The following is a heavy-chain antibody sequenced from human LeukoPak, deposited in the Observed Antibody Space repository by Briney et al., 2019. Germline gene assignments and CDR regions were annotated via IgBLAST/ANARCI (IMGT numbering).Heavy chain of an antibody. CDR3: ARRYCSGGSCQLDAFDI. V-gene: IGHV4-30-2*01. Sequence: SQTLSLTCAVSGGSLSSGGYSWSWIRQPPGTGLEWIGYIYHSGSTYYNPSLKSRVTISVDRSKNQFSLKLSSVTAADTAVYYCARRYCSGGSCQLDAFDIWGQGTMVTVSS. D-gene: IGHD2-15*01. CDR1: GGSLSSGGYS. CDR2: IYHSGST. J-gene: IGHJ3*02.